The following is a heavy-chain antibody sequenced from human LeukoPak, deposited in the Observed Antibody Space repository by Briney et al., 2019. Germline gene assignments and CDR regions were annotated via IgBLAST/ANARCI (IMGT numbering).Heavy chain of an antibody. CDR1: GFTFSSYA. CDR2: ISGSGGSP. J-gene: IGHJ4*02. V-gene: IGHV3-23*01. CDR3: AEEVTMIVVAYFDY. D-gene: IGHD3-22*01. Sequence: GGSLRLSCAASGFTFSSYAMSWVRQAPGKGREWVSAISGSGGSPYYADSVKGRFTISRDNSKNTLYPQMNSLRAEDTAVYYCAEEVTMIVVAYFDYWGQGTLVTVSS.